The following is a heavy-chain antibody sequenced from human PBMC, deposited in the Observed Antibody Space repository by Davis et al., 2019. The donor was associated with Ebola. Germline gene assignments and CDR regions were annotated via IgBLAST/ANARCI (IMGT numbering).Heavy chain of an antibody. CDR1: GFAFSSSA. V-gene: IGHV3-30-3*01. CDR3: ARGQRFGSGLYFDS. D-gene: IGHD3-10*01. Sequence: GESLKISCAASGFAFSSSAMHWVRQAPGKGLEWVALESYDGSSKYYADSVKGRFIISRDNSKGTLYLQMNSLRPDDTAVYYCARGQRFGSGLYFDSWGRGTLVSVSS. CDR2: ESYDGSSK. J-gene: IGHJ4*01.